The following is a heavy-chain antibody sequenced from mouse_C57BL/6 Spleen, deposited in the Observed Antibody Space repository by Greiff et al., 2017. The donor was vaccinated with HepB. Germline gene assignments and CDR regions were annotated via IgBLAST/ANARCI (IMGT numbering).Heavy chain of an antibody. Sequence: QVQLKESGPELVKPGASVKISCKASGYAFSSSWMNWVKQRPGKGLEWIGRIYPGDGDTNYNGKFKGKATLTADKSSSTAYMQLSSLTSEDSAVYFCARGPYYFDYWGQGTTLTVSS. CDR1: GYAFSSSW. V-gene: IGHV1-82*01. CDR3: ARGPYYFDY. J-gene: IGHJ2*01. CDR2: IYPGDGDT.